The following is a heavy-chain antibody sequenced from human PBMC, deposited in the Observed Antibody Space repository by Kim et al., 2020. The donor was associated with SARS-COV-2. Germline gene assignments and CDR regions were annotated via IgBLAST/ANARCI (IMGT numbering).Heavy chain of an antibody. CDR1: GFAITSYW. Sequence: GGSLRLSCAASGFAITSYWMTWVRQAPGKGLEWVANIKQDGSENYYVDSVKGRFTISRDNAKNSLYLQMNSLRAEDTAVYYCARGLKRGYIYSFVPWGQGTLVTVSS. CDR3: ARGLKRGYIYSFVP. V-gene: IGHV3-7*03. J-gene: IGHJ5*02. CDR2: IKQDGSEN. D-gene: IGHD5-18*01.